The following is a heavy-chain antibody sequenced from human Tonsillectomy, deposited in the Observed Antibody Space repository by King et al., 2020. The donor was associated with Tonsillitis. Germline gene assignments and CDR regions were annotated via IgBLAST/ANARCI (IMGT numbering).Heavy chain of an antibody. CDR3: ARDGITGPRYYFDY. D-gene: IGHD1-20*01. V-gene: IGHV3-23*04. CDR1: GFTFSTYA. CDR2: ISGSGGTT. Sequence: VQLVESGGGLVQPGGSLRLSCAASGFTFSTYAMSWVRQAPGKGLEWVSGISGSGGTTYYADSGKGRFTISRDNSKNTLYLHMNSLRAEDTAVYYCARDGITGPRYYFDYWGQGTLVTVPS. J-gene: IGHJ4*02.